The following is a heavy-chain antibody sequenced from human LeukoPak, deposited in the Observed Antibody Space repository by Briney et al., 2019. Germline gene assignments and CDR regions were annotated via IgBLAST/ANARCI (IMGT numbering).Heavy chain of an antibody. CDR3: ARLSDSSIYGAFDI. CDR2: LYSGGST. Sequence: GGSLRLSCAASGFTVSSNYMGWVRQAPGKGLEWVSVLYSGGSTYYPDSVKGRFTISRDNSQNTLNLQMDSLRPEDTAVYYCARLSDSSIYGAFDIWGHETMVTVSS. CDR1: GFTVSSNY. V-gene: IGHV3-66*02. D-gene: IGHD3-22*01. J-gene: IGHJ3*02.